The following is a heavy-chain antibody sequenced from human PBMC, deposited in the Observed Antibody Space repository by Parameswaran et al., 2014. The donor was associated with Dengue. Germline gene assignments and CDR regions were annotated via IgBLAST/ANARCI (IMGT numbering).Heavy chain of an antibody. V-gene: IGHV4-31*02. CDR3: ARDRISGWFHDY. CDR2: IYYSGST. D-gene: IGHD6-19*01. Sequence: RWIRQPPGKGLEWIGYIYYSGSTYYNPSLKSRVTISVDTSKNQFSLKLSSVTAADTAVYYCARDRISGWFHDYWGQGTLVTVSS. J-gene: IGHJ4*02.